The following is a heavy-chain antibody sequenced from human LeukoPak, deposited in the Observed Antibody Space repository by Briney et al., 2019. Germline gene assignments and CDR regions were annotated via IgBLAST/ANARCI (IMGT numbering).Heavy chain of an antibody. Sequence: WVRQAQGKGLEWIGVISPKGITYYNPSLRGRVSISPDTSKNQFSLRLSSMTATDTAMYYCARVPGVYFDFSIGFGSGWFDPWGQGILVTVSS. J-gene: IGHJ5*02. D-gene: IGHD3-3*01. V-gene: IGHV4-30-2*04. CDR2: ISPKGIT. CDR3: ARVPGVYFDFSIGFGSGWFDP.